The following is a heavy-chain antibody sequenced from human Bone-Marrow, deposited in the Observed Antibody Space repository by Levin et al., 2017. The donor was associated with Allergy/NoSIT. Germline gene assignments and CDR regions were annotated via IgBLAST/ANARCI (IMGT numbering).Heavy chain of an antibody. CDR2: INIDETRT. D-gene: IGHD2/OR15-2a*01. CDR3: SRDTFGRSDF. J-gene: IGHJ4*02. Sequence: GGSLRLSCAASGFTVSSYWMHWVRQAPGKGLAWVSRINIDETRTDYVDSVKGRFTISRANAKNTLYLQMNSLRVEDTAVYYCSRDTFGRSDFWGQGTLVTVSS. V-gene: IGHV3-74*01. CDR1: GFTVSSYW.